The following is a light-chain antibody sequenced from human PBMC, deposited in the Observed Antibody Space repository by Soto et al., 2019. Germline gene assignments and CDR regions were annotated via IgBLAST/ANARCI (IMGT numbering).Light chain of an antibody. J-gene: IGLJ7*01. CDR3: CSYAGSYTWV. V-gene: IGLV2-11*01. Sequence: QSALTQPRSVSGSPGQSVTISCTGTSSDVGGYNYVSWYQQHPGKAPKLMIYDVSKRPPGVPDRFSGSKSGNTASLTISVLQAEDEADYYCCSYAGSYTWVFGGGTQLTVL. CDR1: SSDVGGYNY. CDR2: DVS.